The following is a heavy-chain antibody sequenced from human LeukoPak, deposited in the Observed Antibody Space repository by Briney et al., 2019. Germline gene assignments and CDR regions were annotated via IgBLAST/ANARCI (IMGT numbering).Heavy chain of an antibody. CDR2: IWYGGTYE. J-gene: IGHJ4*02. CDR1: GFTFSSYG. CDR3: ARDPTARIAVPDY. Sequence: GGSLRLSCAASGFTFSSYGMHWVRQAPGKGLEWVAVIWYGGTYEYYADSVKGRFTISSDNSKNTLYLQMNSLRAEDTAVYYCARDPTARIAVPDYWGQGTLVTVSS. D-gene: IGHD6-19*01. V-gene: IGHV3-33*01.